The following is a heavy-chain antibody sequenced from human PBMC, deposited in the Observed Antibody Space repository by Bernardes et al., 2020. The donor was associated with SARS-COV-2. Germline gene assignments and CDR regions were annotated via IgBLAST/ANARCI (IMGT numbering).Heavy chain of an antibody. Sequence: SLTCTVSGGSISSGGYYWSWIRQHPGKGLEWIGYIYYSGSTYYTPSLKSRVTISVDTSKNQFSLKLSSVTAADTAVYYCARVITIFGVVIGAFDIWGQGTMVTGSS. CDR2: IYYSGST. CDR3: ARVITIFGVVIGAFDI. CDR1: GGSISSGGYY. D-gene: IGHD3-3*01. J-gene: IGHJ3*02. V-gene: IGHV4-31*03.